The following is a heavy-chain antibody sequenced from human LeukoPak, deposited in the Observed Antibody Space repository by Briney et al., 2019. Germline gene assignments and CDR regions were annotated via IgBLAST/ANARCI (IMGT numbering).Heavy chain of an antibody. CDR2: INPSGGST. D-gene: IGHD3-9*01. CDR1: GYTFTSYY. V-gene: IGHV1-46*01. CDR3: AREGDDILAGYGPWDY. Sequence: ASVKVSCKASGYTFTSYYMHWVRQAPGQGFEWMGIINPSGGSTSYAQKFQGRVTMTRDTSTSTVYMELSSLRSEDTAVYYCAREGDDILAGYGPWDYRGQGTLVTVSS. J-gene: IGHJ4*02.